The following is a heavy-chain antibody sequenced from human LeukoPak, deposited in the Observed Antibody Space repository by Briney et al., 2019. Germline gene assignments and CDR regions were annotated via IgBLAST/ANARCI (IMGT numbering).Heavy chain of an antibody. J-gene: IGHJ4*02. CDR1: GFTFNNYG. CDR3: AKGPLRGTAAAIDY. Sequence: GGSLRLSCAASGFTFNNYGMHWVRQAPGKGLEWVAVISYDGRNIHYPDSVKGRFTISRDTSTDTLWLQMDSLRTEDTAVYYCAKGPLRGTAAAIDYWGQGTLVTVSS. CDR2: ISYDGRNI. V-gene: IGHV3-30*18. D-gene: IGHD2-2*01.